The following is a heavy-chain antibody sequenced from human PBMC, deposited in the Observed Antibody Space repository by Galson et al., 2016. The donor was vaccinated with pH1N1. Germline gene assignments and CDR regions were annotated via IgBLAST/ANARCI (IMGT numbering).Heavy chain of an antibody. V-gene: IGHV3-7*01. CDR1: GFTFSSYW. J-gene: IGHJ2*01. Sequence: SLRLSCAASGFTFSSYWMQWVCQAPGKGLEWVANIRQDGNEKYHVRSVRGRFTISRDNAKNSLYLQMNSLKAEDTAVYYCARRYFDLWGRGTLVTVSS. CDR2: IRQDGNEK. CDR3: ARRYFDL.